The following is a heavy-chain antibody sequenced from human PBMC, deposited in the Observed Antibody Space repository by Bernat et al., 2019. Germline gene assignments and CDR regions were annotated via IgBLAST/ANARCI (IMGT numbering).Heavy chain of an antibody. CDR1: GFTFSSYG. J-gene: IGHJ3*02. D-gene: IGHD3-10*01. CDR2: IWYDGSNK. Sequence: QVQLVESGGGVVQPGRSLRLSCAASGFTFSSYGIHWVRQAPGKGLEWVAVIWYDGSNKYYADSVKGRFTISRDNSKNTLYLQMNSLRAEDTAVYYCARDPGDQKRAFDIWGQGTMVTVSS. CDR3: ARDPGDQKRAFDI. V-gene: IGHV3-33*01.